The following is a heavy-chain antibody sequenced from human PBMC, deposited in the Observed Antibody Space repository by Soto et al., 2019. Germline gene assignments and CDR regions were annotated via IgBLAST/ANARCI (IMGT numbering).Heavy chain of an antibody. CDR3: GPSLNKMGPGDNWFDS. Sequence: SGPTRVNPTHTLTLTCTFSGFSLSTSGVGVGWIRQPPGKALEWLALIYWDDDKRYSPSLKSRLTITKATSKNQVVLTMTNMEPGEGXAYCCGPSLNKMGPGDNWFDSWGQGTLVTVSS. J-gene: IGHJ5*01. CDR2: IYWDDDK. CDR1: GFSLSTSGVG. D-gene: IGHD3-10*01. V-gene: IGHV2-5*02.